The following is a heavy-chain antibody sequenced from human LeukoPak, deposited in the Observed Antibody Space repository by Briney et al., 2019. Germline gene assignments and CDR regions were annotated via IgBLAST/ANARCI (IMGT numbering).Heavy chain of an antibody. CDR2: ISYDGSNK. V-gene: IGHV3-30*18. Sequence: PGGSLRLSCAASGFTFSSNGMHWVRQAPGKGLEWVAVISYDGSNKYYADSVKGRFTISRDNSKNTLYLQMNSLRAEDTAVYYCAKEESSEYYFDYWGQGTLVTVSS. CDR3: AKEESSEYYFDY. J-gene: IGHJ4*02. D-gene: IGHD6-19*01. CDR1: GFTFSSNG.